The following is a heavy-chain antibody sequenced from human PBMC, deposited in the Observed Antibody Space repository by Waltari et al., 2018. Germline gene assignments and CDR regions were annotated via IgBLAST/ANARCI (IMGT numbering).Heavy chain of an antibody. Sequence: QLQLQESGPGLVKPSETLSLTCTFSGGSINSDSFYWGWIRQPPGKGLEWFGSLYYSGTTYFSPSLRSRVTISLDTSKSQFSLKLSSVTAADTAVYYCARAPDSWGQGTLVTVSS. V-gene: IGHV4-39*01. CDR2: LYYSGTT. CDR3: ARAPDS. J-gene: IGHJ5*01. CDR1: GGSINSDSFY.